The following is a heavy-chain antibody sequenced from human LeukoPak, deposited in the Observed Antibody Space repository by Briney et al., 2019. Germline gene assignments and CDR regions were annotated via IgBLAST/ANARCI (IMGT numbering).Heavy chain of an antibody. CDR3: ARDYPATVTTLADAFDI. D-gene: IGHD4-17*01. V-gene: IGHV3-21*01. CDR2: ISGSSSYI. J-gene: IGHJ3*02. Sequence: GGSLRLSCAASGFTFSSYSMNWVRQAPGKGLEWVSSISGSSSYIYYADSVKGRFTISRDNAKNSLYLQMNSLRDEDTAVYYCARDYPATVTTLADAFDIWGQGTMVTVSS. CDR1: GFTFSSYS.